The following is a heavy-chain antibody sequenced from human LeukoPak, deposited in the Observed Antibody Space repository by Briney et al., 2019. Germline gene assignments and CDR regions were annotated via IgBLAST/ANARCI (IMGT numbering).Heavy chain of an antibody. CDR2: IYSSGST. D-gene: IGHD3-9*01. CDR1: GGSISTYY. CDR3: ARVLRIRYYDILTGYLRGMAPYYYYGMDV. J-gene: IGHJ6*02. V-gene: IGHV4-4*07. Sequence: PSETLSLTCAVSGGSISTYYWNWVRQPAGKGLEWIGRIYSSGSTNYNPSLKSRVTMSVDTSKNQFSLKLSSVTAADTAVYYCARVLRIRYYDILTGYLRGMAPYYYYGMDVWGQGTTVTVSS.